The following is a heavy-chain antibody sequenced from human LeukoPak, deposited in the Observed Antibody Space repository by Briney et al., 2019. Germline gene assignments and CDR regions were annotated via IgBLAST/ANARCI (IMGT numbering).Heavy chain of an antibody. Sequence: GESLKISCKGSGYIFSSYWIAWVRQMPGKGLEWMGIVYPGDSDTRYSPSFQGQVTISADKSISTAYLHWSSLKASDTAVYYCARGFYYFDYWGQGTLVTVSS. D-gene: IGHD2/OR15-2a*01. J-gene: IGHJ4*02. CDR1: GYIFSSYW. V-gene: IGHV5-51*01. CDR2: VYPGDSDT. CDR3: ARGFYYFDY.